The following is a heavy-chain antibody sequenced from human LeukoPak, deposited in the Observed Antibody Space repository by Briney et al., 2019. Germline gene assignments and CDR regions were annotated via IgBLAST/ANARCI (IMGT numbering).Heavy chain of an antibody. CDR3: AKASPCGELTLDYYYYYMDV. Sequence: PGGSLRLSCAASGFTFSNAWMSWVRQAPGKGLEWVSAISGSGGSTYYADSVKGRFTISRDNSKNTLYLQMNSLIAEDTAVYYCAKASPCGELTLDYYYYYMDVWGKGTTVTVSS. J-gene: IGHJ6*03. D-gene: IGHD3-10*01. CDR2: ISGSGGST. CDR1: GFTFSNAW. V-gene: IGHV3-23*01.